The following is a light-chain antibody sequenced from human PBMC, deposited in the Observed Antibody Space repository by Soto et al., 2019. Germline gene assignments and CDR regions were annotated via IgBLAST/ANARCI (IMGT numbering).Light chain of an antibody. CDR1: KSVGKY. Sequence: EIVLTQSSATLSLSPGDSATLSCRASKSVGKYLAWYQQKPGQLPRLLIYDVSNRATGIPARFSGSGSGTDFTLTISSLEPEDFAVYYCQQRSNWPTFGQGTKVDIK. CDR2: DVS. CDR3: QQRSNWPT. V-gene: IGKV3-11*01. J-gene: IGKJ1*01.